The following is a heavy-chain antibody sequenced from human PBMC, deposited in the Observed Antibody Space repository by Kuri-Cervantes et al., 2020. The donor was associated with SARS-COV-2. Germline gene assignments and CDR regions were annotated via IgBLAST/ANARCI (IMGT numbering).Heavy chain of an antibody. V-gene: IGHV3-7*01. CDR2: IKQDGSEK. CDR3: ATSNSGSPPAVGY. D-gene: IGHD1-26*01. Sequence: GESLKISCAASGFTFRSYWMSWVRQAPGKGLGWVANIKQDGSEKYYVDSVKGRFTISRDNAKNSLYLQMNSLRAEDTAVYYCATSNSGSPPAVGYWGQGTLVTVSS. J-gene: IGHJ4*02. CDR1: GFTFRSYW.